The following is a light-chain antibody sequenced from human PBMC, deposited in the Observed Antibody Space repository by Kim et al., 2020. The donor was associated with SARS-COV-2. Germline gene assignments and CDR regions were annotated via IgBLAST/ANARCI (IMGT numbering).Light chain of an antibody. CDR1: QTVPSGY. J-gene: IGKJ4*01. V-gene: IGKV3-20*01. Sequence: LSPGERATLSCRASQTVPSGYLAWYQQRPGQAPSLLIYETSSRATGIPDRFSGSGSGTGFTLTISKPEPEDFAVYYCQQYGSLPLTFGGGTKLEIK. CDR2: ETS. CDR3: QQYGSLPLT.